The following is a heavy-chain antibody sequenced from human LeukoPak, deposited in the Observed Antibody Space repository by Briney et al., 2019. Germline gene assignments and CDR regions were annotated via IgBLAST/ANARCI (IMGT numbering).Heavy chain of an antibody. Sequence: ASVKVSCKASGYSFTSHYMHWVRQAPGQGLEWMGLINPRGAATRYAESFQGRLTLTRDLSTSTDYMELSSLRSDDTAVYFCARDTSEGDYAWWFDPWGQGTLVTVAS. CDR1: GYSFTSHY. J-gene: IGHJ5*02. CDR2: INPRGAAT. V-gene: IGHV1-46*01. D-gene: IGHD3-16*01. CDR3: ARDTSEGDYAWWFDP.